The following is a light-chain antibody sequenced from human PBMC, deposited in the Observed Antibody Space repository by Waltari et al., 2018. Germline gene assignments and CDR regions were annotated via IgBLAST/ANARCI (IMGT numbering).Light chain of an antibody. J-gene: IGKJ5*01. CDR1: QSVSSY. CDR3: QQRSNWPPPT. CDR2: DAS. V-gene: IGKV3-11*01. Sequence: EIVLTQSPATLSLSPGERATLSCRASQSVSSYLAWYQQKPGQAPRLRIYDASNRATGIPARFSGSGSGTDFTLTISSLEPEDFAVYYCQQRSNWPPPTFGQGTRLEIK.